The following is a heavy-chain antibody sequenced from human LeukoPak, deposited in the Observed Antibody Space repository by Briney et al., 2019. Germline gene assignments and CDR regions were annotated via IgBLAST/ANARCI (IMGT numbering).Heavy chain of an antibody. J-gene: IGHJ4*02. CDR3: AREYRWELLRYFDY. Sequence: SETLSLTCTVSGYSISSGYYWGWIRQPPGKGLEWIGSISHSGSTYYNPSLKSRVSISVDTSKNQFSLRLSSVTAADTAVYYCAREYRWELLRYFDYWGQGTLVTVSS. CDR2: ISHSGST. V-gene: IGHV4-38-2*02. D-gene: IGHD1-26*01. CDR1: GYSISSGYY.